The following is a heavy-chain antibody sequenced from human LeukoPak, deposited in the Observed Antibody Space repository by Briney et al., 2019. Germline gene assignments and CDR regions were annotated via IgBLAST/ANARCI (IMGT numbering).Heavy chain of an antibody. CDR3: ARVVPAANPSFDY. CDR1: GFTFSDYY. J-gene: IGHJ4*02. D-gene: IGHD2-2*01. CDR2: ISSSGSTI. V-gene: IGHV3-11*04. Sequence: GGSLRLSCAASGFTFSDYYMSWIRQAPGKGLEWVSYISSSGSTIYYADSVKGRFTISRDNAKNSLYLQMNSLRAEDTAVYYCARVVPAANPSFDYWGQGTLVTVSS.